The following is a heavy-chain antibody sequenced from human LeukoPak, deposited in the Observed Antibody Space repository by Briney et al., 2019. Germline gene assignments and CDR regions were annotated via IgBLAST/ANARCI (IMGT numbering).Heavy chain of an antibody. CDR1: GGPISSSSYY. CDR3: AMPGGGIVVVPAAMTKDAFDI. Sequence: SETLSLTCTVSGGPISSSSYYWGWIRQPPGKGLEWIGSIYYSGSTYYNPSLKSRVTISVDTSKNQFSLKLSSVTAADTAVYYCAMPGGGIVVVPAAMTKDAFDIWGQGTMVTVSS. D-gene: IGHD2-2*01. CDR2: IYYSGST. J-gene: IGHJ3*02. V-gene: IGHV4-39*01.